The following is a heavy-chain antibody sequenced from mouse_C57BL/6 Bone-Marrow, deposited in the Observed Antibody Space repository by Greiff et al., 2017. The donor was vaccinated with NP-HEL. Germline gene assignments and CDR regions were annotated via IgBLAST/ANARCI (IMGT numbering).Heavy chain of an antibody. CDR1: GFTFSSYA. J-gene: IGHJ3*01. CDR3: AREGDAWFAY. D-gene: IGHD3-3*01. V-gene: IGHV5-4*01. Sequence: DVQLVESGGGLVKPGGSLKLSCAASGFTFSSYAMSWVRQTPEKRLEWVATISDGGSYTYYPDNVKGRFTISRDNAKNNLYLQMSHLKSEDTAMYYCAREGDAWFAYWGQGTLVTVSA. CDR2: ISDGGSYT.